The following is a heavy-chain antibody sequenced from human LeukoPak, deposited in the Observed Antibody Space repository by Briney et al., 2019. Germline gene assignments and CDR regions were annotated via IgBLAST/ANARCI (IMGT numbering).Heavy chain of an antibody. CDR1: GFTFSTYS. V-gene: IGHV3-48*01. CDR2: ISASSGTI. J-gene: IGHJ6*03. D-gene: IGHD3-16*01. Sequence: GGSLRLCCAASGFTFSTYSMNWVRQAPGQGLEWVSYISASSGTIYYADSVKGRFTISRDNARNSLYLQMNSLRAEDTAVYYCARRSEFGVLYYMDVWGKGTTVTVSS. CDR3: ARRSEFGVLYYMDV.